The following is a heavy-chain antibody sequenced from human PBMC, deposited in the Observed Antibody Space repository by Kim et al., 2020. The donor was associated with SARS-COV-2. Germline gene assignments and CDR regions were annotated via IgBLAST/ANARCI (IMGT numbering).Heavy chain of an antibody. CDR1: GYTFTSYY. D-gene: IGHD3-22*01. Sequence: ASVKVSCKASGYTFTSYYMHWVRQAPGQGLEWMGIINPSGGSTSYAQKFQGRVTMTRDTSTSTVYMELSSLRSEDTAVYYCARGGYYDSSGYYLNAVWHQALFDYWGQGTLVTVSS. CDR3: ARGGYYDSSGYYLNAVWHQALFDY. CDR2: INPSGGST. J-gene: IGHJ4*02. V-gene: IGHV1-46*01.